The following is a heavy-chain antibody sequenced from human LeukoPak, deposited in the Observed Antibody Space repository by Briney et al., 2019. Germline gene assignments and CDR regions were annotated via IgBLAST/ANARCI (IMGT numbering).Heavy chain of an antibody. CDR2: IYYSGAT. V-gene: IGHV4-39*01. Sequence: SETLCPSHTVSGDSISSSSYYWAWIRQPPGKGLEWIGSIYYSGATYYNPSLKSRVTISRDTSKNQFSLKLTSVTATDTAVYYSARHLRPTFDWIDAWGQGTLVTVSS. D-gene: IGHD4-11*01. CDR1: GDSISSSSYY. J-gene: IGHJ5*01. CDR3: ARHLRPTFDWIDA.